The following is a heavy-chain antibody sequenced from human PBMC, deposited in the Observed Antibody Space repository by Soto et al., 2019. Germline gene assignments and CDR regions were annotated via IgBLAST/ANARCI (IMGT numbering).Heavy chain of an antibody. CDR1: GFTFTSYW. Sequence: EVQLVESGGALVQPGGSLRLSCAASGFTFTSYWMSWVRQAPGKGLEWVSKINHDGSAKFYEESVKGRFTISRDNAKNSLYLQMDSLRVEDTALYYCAREEVWGQGTLVSVSS. V-gene: IGHV3-7*01. CDR3: AREEV. CDR2: INHDGSAK. J-gene: IGHJ4*02.